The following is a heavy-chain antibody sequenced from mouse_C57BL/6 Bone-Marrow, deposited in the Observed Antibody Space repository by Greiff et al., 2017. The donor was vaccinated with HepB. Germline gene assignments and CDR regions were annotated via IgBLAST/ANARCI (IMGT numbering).Heavy chain of an antibody. CDR2: IYPGNSDI. D-gene: IGHD1-1*01. CDR1: GYTFTSYW. V-gene: IGHV1-5*01. J-gene: IGHJ1*03. CDR3: TRYYGSSYRYFDV. Sequence: VQLQQSGTVLARPGASVKMSCKTSGYTFTSYWMHWVKQRPGQGLEWIGAIYPGNSDISYNQKFKGKAKLTAVTSASTAYMELSSLTNEDSAVYYCTRYYGSSYRYFDVWGTGTTVTVSS.